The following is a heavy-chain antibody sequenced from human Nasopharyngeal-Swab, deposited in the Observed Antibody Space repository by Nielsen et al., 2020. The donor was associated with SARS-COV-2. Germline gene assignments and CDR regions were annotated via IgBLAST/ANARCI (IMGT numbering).Heavy chain of an antibody. J-gene: IGHJ4*02. CDR3: ARVLIGTPAYGSGTIDY. Sequence: RQAPGKGLEWIGSIYYSGSTYYNPSLKSRVTISVDTSKNQFSLKLSSVTAADTAVYYCARVLIGTPAYGSGTIDYWGQGTLVTVSS. D-gene: IGHD3-10*01. CDR2: IYYSGST. V-gene: IGHV4-39*07.